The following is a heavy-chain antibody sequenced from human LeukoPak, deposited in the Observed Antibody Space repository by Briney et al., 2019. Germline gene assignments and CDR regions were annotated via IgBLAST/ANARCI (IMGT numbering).Heavy chain of an antibody. CDR3: AKYGVWGYYDLYYFDY. CDR2: ISYDGSNK. J-gene: IGHJ4*02. Sequence: PGGSLRLSCAASGFTFSSYGMHWVRQAPGKGLEWVAVISYDGSNKYYADSVKGRFTISRDNSKNTLYLQMNSLRAEDTAVYYCAKYGVWGYYDLYYFDYWGQGTLVTVSS. D-gene: IGHD3-22*01. CDR1: GFTFSSYG. V-gene: IGHV3-30*18.